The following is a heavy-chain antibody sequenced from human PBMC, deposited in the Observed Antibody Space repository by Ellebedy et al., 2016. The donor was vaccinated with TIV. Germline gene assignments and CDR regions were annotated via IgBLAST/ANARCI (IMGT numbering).Heavy chain of an antibody. D-gene: IGHD3-10*01. CDR1: GLTLSNHS. V-gene: IGHV3-30*02. J-gene: IGHJ4*02. Sequence: PGGSLRLSCEASGLTLSNHSMNWVRQAPGKGLEWVTYIRYDGSNKYYADSVKGRFTISRDNSKNTLFLEMNSLRAEDTAIYYCAGLWFGDSPRDNSDYWGRGTLVTVSS. CDR2: IRYDGSNK. CDR3: AGLWFGDSPRDNSDY.